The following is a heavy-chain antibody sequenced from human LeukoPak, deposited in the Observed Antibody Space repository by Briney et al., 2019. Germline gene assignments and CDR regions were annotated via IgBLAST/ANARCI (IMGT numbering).Heavy chain of an antibody. J-gene: IGHJ4*02. Sequence: QPGGSLRLSCAASGFTFSSYGMHWVRQAPGKGLEWVAVIWYDGSNKYYADSVKGRYTISRDNSKNTLYLQMNGLRAEDTAVYYCARGIYYDSSGSQIDYWGQGTLVTVSS. D-gene: IGHD3-22*01. CDR2: IWYDGSNK. V-gene: IGHV3-33*01. CDR1: GFTFSSYG. CDR3: ARGIYYDSSGSQIDY.